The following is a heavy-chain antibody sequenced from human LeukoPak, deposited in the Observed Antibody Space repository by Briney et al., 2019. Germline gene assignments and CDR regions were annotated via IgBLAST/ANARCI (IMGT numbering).Heavy chain of an antibody. CDR1: GFTFTSYD. V-gene: IGHV3-30*02. CDR3: AKGQSGAYYYMDV. CDR2: IRYDESNK. Sequence: PGGSLRLSCAASGFTFTSYDMHWVRQAPGKGLEWVAFIRYDESNKYYADSVKGRFTIARDNSKNTLYLQMISLRAEDTAVYYCAKGQSGAYYYMDVWGKGTTVTVSS. D-gene: IGHD1-26*01. J-gene: IGHJ6*03.